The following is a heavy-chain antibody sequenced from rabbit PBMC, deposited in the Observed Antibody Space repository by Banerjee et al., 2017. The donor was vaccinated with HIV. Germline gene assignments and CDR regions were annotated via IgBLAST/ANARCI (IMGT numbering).Heavy chain of an antibody. Sequence: QQQLVESGGGLVKPGASLTLTCKASGFSFSGGYDMCWVRRAPGMGLEWIGYIDTIFSSTYYASWVNGRFTISSHNAQNTLYLQLNSLTVADTATYFCVRLPSGYYKYYGMDLWGPGTLVTVS. D-gene: IGHD1-1*01. V-gene: IGHV1S43*01. CDR2: IDTIFSST. J-gene: IGHJ6*01. CDR1: GFSFSGGYD. CDR3: VRLPSGYYKYYGMDL.